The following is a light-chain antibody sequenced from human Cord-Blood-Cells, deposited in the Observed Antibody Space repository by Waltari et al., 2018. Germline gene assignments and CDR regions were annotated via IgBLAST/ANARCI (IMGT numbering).Light chain of an antibody. CDR1: QGISSW. CDR2: AAS. V-gene: IGKV1-12*01. CDR3: NQANGFACT. Sequence: DIQMTQCPSSVSASVGDRVTITCRAGQGISSWLAWYQQKPGKAPKLVISAASSLQSGFPAMFSGIGSGTDFALSPSSLQPEDLATDNSNQANGFACTFGPGNKVD. J-gene: IGKJ3*01.